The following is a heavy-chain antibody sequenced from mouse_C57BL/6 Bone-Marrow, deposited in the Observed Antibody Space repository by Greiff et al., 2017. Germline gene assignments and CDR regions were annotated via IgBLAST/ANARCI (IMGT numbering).Heavy chain of an antibody. Sequence: VQLQQSGAELVKPGASVKLSCTASGFNIKDTYMHWVKQRPEQGLEWIGRIDPANGNTKYDPKFPGKATITADTSSNTAYRQLSSLTSEDTAVYYCARSRYGKIYAMDYWGQGTSVTVSS. V-gene: IGHV14-3*02. CDR1: GFNIKDTY. J-gene: IGHJ4*01. D-gene: IGHD2-10*02. CDR3: ARSRYGKIYAMDY. CDR2: IDPANGNT.